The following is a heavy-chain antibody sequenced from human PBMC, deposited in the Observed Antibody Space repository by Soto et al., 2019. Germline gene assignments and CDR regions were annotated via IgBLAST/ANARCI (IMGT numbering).Heavy chain of an antibody. J-gene: IGHJ6*02. D-gene: IGHD2-15*01. CDR1: GVSISSSNHY. CDR3: ESHSGGRGNYYGMDV. Sequence: SETLSLTCTVSGVSISSSNHYCSWIRLSPGKGLEWIGYISNIGFTRYNPSLKSRVPISVDTSKNQSTLKLSSVPAADTAVYYCESHSGGRGNYYGMDVWGQGTTVTVS. V-gene: IGHV4-61*05. CDR2: ISNIGFT.